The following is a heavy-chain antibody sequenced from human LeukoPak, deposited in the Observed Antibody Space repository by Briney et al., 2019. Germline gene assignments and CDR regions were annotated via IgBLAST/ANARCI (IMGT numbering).Heavy chain of an antibody. V-gene: IGHV1-69*13. D-gene: IGHD6-6*01. CDR3: ARVLYSSSSSGGFYYYGMDV. Sequence: ASVKVSCKASGGTFISYAISWVRQAPGQGLEWMGGIIPIFGTANYAQKFQGRVTITADESTSTAYMELSSLRSEDTAVYYCARVLYSSSSSGGFYYYGMDVWGQGTTVTVSS. CDR1: GGTFISYA. CDR2: IIPIFGTA. J-gene: IGHJ6*02.